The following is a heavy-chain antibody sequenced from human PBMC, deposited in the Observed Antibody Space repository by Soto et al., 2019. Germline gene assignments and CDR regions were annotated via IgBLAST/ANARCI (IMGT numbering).Heavy chain of an antibody. CDR3: ARIEEIGGFDY. D-gene: IGHD3-16*01. Sequence: EVQLVESGGGLVQPGGSLKLSCAASGFTLSGSAMHWVRQASGKGLEWVGRIRSKANNYATAYAASVKGRFTVSRDDLKNTAYLQMTSLKTEDSAVYYCARIEEIGGFDYWGQGILVTVSS. CDR2: IRSKANNYAT. V-gene: IGHV3-73*01. J-gene: IGHJ4*02. CDR1: GFTLSGSA.